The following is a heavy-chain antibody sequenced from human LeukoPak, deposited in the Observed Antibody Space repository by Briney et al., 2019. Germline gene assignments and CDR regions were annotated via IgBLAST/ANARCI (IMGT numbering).Heavy chain of an antibody. CDR1: GDSVSSNSAT. CDR3: ARGLDTAIAH. V-gene: IGHV6-1*01. Sequence: SQTLSLTCAISGDSVSSNSATWNWIRQSPSRGLEWLGRTYYKSKWRSDYAVSVKSRIILNPDTSKNQFSLQLNSVTPEDTAVYFCARGLDTAIAHWGQGTLVTVSS. D-gene: IGHD5-18*01. CDR2: TYYKSKWRS. J-gene: IGHJ4*02.